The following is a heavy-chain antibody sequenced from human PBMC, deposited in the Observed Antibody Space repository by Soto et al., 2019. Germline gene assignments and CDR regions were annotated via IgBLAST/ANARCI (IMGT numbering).Heavy chain of an antibody. Sequence: EVQLVESGGGLVQPGESLRLSCAASGFSFTSHWMSWVRQAPGKGLEWVATIKRDGSASYYLGSVKGRFTISRDNANDSLFLEMTSLRAADTAVYYCARDKGREILASAFDFWGQGTKVTVSS. CDR3: ARDKGREILASAFDF. D-gene: IGHD5-12*01. V-gene: IGHV3-7*01. CDR2: IKRDGSAS. CDR1: GFSFTSHW. J-gene: IGHJ3*01.